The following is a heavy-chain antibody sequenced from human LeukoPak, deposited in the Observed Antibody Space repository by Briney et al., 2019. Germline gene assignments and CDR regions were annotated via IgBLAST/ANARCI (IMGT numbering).Heavy chain of an antibody. CDR2: IRYDGSNK. J-gene: IGHJ4*02. CDR1: GFTFSNYG. D-gene: IGHD5-18*01. CDR3: AKDPGYSYGPCDY. V-gene: IGHV3-30*02. Sequence: GGSLRLSCAASGFTFSNYGLHWVRQAPGKGLEWVAFIRYDGSNKYYADSVKGRFTISRDNSKNTLYLQMNSLRAEDTAVYYCAKDPGYSYGPCDYWGQGTLVTVSS.